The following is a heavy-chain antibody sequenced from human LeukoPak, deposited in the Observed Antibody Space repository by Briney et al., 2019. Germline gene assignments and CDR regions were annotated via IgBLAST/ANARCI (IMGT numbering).Heavy chain of an antibody. Sequence: SSETLSLTCTVSGGSISSSSYYWGWIRQPPGKGLEWIGSIYYSGSTYYNPSLKSRVTISVDTSKNQFSLKLSSVTAADTAAYYCARGPSVPAAIHYFDYWGQGTLVTVSS. V-gene: IGHV4-39*07. J-gene: IGHJ4*02. CDR3: ARGPSVPAAIHYFDY. CDR2: IYYSGST. CDR1: GGSISSSSYY. D-gene: IGHD2-2*01.